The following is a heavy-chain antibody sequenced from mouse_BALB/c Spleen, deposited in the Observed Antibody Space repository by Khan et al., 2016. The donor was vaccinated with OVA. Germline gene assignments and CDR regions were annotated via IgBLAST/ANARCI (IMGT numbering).Heavy chain of an antibody. Sequence: EVKLEESGPGLVKPSQSLSLTCTVTGYSITSGYAWNWIRQFPENKLEWMGYISYSGVTSYTPSLKSRISITRDTSKNQFFLQLNSVTTEDTVTYYCARGNYYGYYFDYWGQGTTLTVSS. CDR1: GYSITSGYA. CDR3: ARGNYYGYYFDY. J-gene: IGHJ2*01. V-gene: IGHV3-2*02. D-gene: IGHD1-1*01. CDR2: ISYSGVT.